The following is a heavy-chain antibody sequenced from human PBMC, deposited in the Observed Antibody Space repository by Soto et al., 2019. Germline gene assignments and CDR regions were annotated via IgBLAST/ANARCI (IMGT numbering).Heavy chain of an antibody. J-gene: IGHJ6*02. Sequence: GGSLRLSCAASGFTFSSYWMSWVRQAPGKELEWVANIKQDGSEKYYVDSVKGRFTISRDNAKNSLYLQMNSLRAEDTAVYYCVKQQLVRYYYYGMDVWGQGTTVTVSS. V-gene: IGHV3-7*05. CDR3: VKQQLVRYYYYGMDV. CDR1: GFTFSSYW. D-gene: IGHD6-6*01. CDR2: IKQDGSEK.